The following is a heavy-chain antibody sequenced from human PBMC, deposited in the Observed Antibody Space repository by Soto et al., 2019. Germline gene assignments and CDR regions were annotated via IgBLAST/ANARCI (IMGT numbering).Heavy chain of an antibody. CDR3: ARVPDV. Sequence: QLQLHESGSGLVKPSQTLSLTCAVSGGSISSGGYSWTWIRQPPGKGLEWIGYIYHSGSTYYNPSLKSRVTISVDRSKNQFSLKLNSVTAADTAVYYCARVPDVWGQGTTVTVSS. CDR1: GGSISSGGYS. J-gene: IGHJ6*02. CDR2: IYHSGST. V-gene: IGHV4-30-2*01.